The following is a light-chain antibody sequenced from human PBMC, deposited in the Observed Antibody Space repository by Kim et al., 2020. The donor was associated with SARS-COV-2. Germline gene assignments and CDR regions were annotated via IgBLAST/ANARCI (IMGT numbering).Light chain of an antibody. J-gene: IGKJ2*01. CDR2: GAS. CDR1: QSVSNNY. Sequence: EIVLTQSPGILSLSPGEGATLSCRASQSVSNNYLAWYQQKPGQAPSLLIYGASTRATGISDRFSGTGSGSDFTLSITRLEPEDFAVYYCQQYASSPRTFGQGTKLEI. CDR3: QQYASSPRT. V-gene: IGKV3-20*01.